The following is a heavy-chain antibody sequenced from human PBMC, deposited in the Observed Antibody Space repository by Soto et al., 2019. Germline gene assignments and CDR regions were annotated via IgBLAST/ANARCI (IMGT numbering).Heavy chain of an antibody. CDR2: VYYTGSS. CDR1: GGSISSVSYY. J-gene: IGHJ4*02. CDR3: ARYRSGSHSINQLDN. D-gene: IGHD3-10*01. V-gene: IGHV4-39*01. Sequence: SETLSLTCIVSGGSISSVSYYWAWIRQPPGKGLEWIGSVYYTGSSSYHPTLKSRVTISLDTSNNQFSLRLNSVTAADTAVYYCARYRSGSHSINQLDNWGQGILVTVSS.